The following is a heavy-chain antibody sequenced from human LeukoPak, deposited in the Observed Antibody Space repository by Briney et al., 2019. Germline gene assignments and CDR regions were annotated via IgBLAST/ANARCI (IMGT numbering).Heavy chain of an antibody. V-gene: IGHV3-23*01. Sequence: GGSLRLSCAASGFTFSFSTMSWVRQAPGKGLEWVSGLSGSGGSTYYSDSVKGRFTISRDNSKNTLYLQIDYLTAEDTAVYYCARSPVAGPPNYFDYLGQGTLVTVSS. D-gene: IGHD6-19*01. CDR3: ARSPVAGPPNYFDY. CDR1: GFTFSFST. CDR2: LSGSGGST. J-gene: IGHJ4*02.